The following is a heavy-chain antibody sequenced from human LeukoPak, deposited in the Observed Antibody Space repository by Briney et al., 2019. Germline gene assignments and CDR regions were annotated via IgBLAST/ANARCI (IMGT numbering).Heavy chain of an antibody. CDR3: AKAGARIAAGQSFDY. V-gene: IGHV3-23*01. CDR2: ISGSGGTT. J-gene: IGHJ4*02. D-gene: IGHD6-13*01. CDR1: GFTFTPYA. Sequence: PGGSLRLSCAASGFTFTPYAMTWVRQALGKGLEWVSAISGSGGTTYYADSVMGRFTISRDNSKNTLHLQMNSLRADDTAIYYCAKAGARIAAGQSFDYWGQGTLVTVSS.